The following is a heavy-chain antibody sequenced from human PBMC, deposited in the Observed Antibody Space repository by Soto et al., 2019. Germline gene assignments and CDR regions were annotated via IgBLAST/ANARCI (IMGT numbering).Heavy chain of an antibody. Sequence: ASVKVSCKASGYTFTTYAMHWVRQAPGQRLEWMGWINAGNGNTKYSQKFQGRVTITRDTSASTAYMELSSLRSEDTAEYYCARVYCISTSCFGWFDPWGQGTLVTVSS. J-gene: IGHJ5*02. CDR3: ARVYCISTSCFGWFDP. CDR2: INAGNGNT. V-gene: IGHV1-3*01. CDR1: GYTFTTYA. D-gene: IGHD2-2*01.